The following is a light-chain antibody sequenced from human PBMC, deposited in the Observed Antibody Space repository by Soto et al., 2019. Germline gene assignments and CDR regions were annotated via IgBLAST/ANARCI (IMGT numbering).Light chain of an antibody. Sequence: EIVLKQSPGTLSLKTGERATLSFRASQSVGSTYLAWYQQKPGQAPRLLIFGASSRATGIPDRFSGSGSGTDFTLTVSRLEPEDFAVYYCQQRSNWPGWPSGQGSIVDVK. J-gene: IGKJ1*01. CDR2: GAS. V-gene: IGKV3D-20*02. CDR3: QQRSNWPGWP. CDR1: QSVGSTY.